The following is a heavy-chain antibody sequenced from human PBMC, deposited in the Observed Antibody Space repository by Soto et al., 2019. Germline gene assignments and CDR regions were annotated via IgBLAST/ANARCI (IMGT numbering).Heavy chain of an antibody. D-gene: IGHD2-15*01. CDR2: INAGNGNT. CDR3: ARDRISGRYYYYYGMDV. CDR1: GYTFTSYA. J-gene: IGHJ6*02. V-gene: IGHV1-3*01. Sequence: ASVKVSCKASGYTFTSYAMHWVRQAPGQRLEWMGWINAGNGNTKYSQKFQGRVTITRDTCASTAYMELSSLRSEDTAVYYCARDRISGRYYYYYGMDVWGQGTTVTVSS.